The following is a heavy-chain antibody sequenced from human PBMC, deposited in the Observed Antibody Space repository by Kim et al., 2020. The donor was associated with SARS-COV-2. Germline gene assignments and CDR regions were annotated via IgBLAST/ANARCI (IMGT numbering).Heavy chain of an antibody. D-gene: IGHD5-18*01. Sequence: GGSLRLSCAASGFTFSSYGMHWVRQAPGKGLEWVAVIWYDGSNKYYADSVKGRFTISRDNSKNTLYLQMNSLRAEDTAVYYCARDWLRRLGTAMDFDPWGQGTLVTVSS. CDR1: GFTFSSYG. J-gene: IGHJ5*02. CDR2: IWYDGSNK. CDR3: ARDWLRRLGTAMDFDP. V-gene: IGHV3-33*01.